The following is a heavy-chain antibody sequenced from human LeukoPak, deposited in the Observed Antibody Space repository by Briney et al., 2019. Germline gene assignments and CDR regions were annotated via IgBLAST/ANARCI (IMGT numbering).Heavy chain of an antibody. V-gene: IGHV3-23*01. J-gene: IGHJ4*02. D-gene: IGHD2-15*01. CDR1: GFNFSSFV. Sequence: GGSLRLSCVASGFNFSSFVMNWVRQPPGKGLEWISSISGSAVITYYADSVKGRFTISRDNSKNTFSLHMNSLRAEDTALYYCAKDGRSGDLDHSGQGTLVAVSS. CDR2: ISGSAVIT. CDR3: AKDGRSGDLDH.